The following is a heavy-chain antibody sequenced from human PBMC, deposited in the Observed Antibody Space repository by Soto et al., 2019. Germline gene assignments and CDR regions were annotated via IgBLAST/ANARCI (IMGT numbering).Heavy chain of an antibody. CDR2: ISGSGGST. CDR3: AKDGSGWYSGYYFDY. D-gene: IGHD6-19*01. Sequence: GGSLRLSCXASGFTFSSFAMSWVRQTPGKGLEWVSVISGSGGSTYYADSVKGRFTISRDNSKNTLYLQLSSLTAEDTAIYYCAKDGSGWYSGYYFDYWGQGTPVTVSS. CDR1: GFTFSSFA. J-gene: IGHJ4*02. V-gene: IGHV3-23*01.